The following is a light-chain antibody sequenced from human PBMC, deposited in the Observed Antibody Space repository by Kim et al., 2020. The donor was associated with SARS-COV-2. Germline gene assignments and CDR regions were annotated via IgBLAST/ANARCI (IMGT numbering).Light chain of an antibody. V-gene: IGKV3-20*01. Sequence: SPRDRTTLSCRASQSVSSSYLAWYQQKPGQAPRLLIYGASSRATGIPDRFSGSGSGTDFTLTISRLEPEEFAVYYCQQYGSSPPDTFGQGTKLEI. CDR2: GAS. CDR1: QSVSSSY. J-gene: IGKJ2*01. CDR3: QQYGSSPPDT.